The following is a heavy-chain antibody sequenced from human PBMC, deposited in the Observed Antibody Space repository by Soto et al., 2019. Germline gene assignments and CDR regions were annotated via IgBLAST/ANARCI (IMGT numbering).Heavy chain of an antibody. CDR3: ARAGCDGGSCYTVVGLRYGMDV. D-gene: IGHD2-15*01. Sequence: QVQLVESGGGVVQPGRSLRLSCAASGFTFSSYAMYWVRQAPGKGLEWVAVISYDGNNKYYADSVKGRFTISRDNSKXTXXXQXXSLRAEDTAVYYCARAGCDGGSCYTVVGLRYGMDVWGQGTTVTVCS. CDR2: ISYDGNNK. J-gene: IGHJ6*02. V-gene: IGHV3-30-3*01. CDR1: GFTFSSYA.